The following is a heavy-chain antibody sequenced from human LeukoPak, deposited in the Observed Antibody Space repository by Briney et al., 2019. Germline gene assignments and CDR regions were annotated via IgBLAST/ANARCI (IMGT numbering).Heavy chain of an antibody. CDR3: TRETSSRYFDY. V-gene: IGHV1-69*13. J-gene: IGHJ4*02. CDR1: GGTFSSYA. Sequence: VASVKVSCKASGGTFSSYAISWVRQAPGQGLEWMGGIIPIFGTANYAQKFQGRVTITADESTSTAYMELSSLRSEDTAVYYCTRETSSRYFDYWGQGTLVTVSS. CDR2: IIPIFGTA.